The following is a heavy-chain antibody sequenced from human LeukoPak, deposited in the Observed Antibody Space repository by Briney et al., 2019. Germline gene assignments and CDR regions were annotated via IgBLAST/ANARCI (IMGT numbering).Heavy chain of an antibody. Sequence: HPGGSLRLSCAASGFTFSTYWLHWVRQTPGKGLVWVSRINTDGSTTNYADSVKGRFTISRDNAKNTLYLQMNSLRAEDTAVYYCARVLQGEWFFDYWGQGTLVTVSS. CDR1: GFTFSTYW. D-gene: IGHD3-3*01. CDR3: ARVLQGEWFFDY. J-gene: IGHJ4*02. CDR2: INTDGSTT. V-gene: IGHV3-74*01.